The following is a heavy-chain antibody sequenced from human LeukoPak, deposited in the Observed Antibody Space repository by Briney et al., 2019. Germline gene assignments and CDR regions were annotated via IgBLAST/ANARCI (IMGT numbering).Heavy chain of an antibody. CDR1: GFTFSRHW. CDR2: IKQDGSEK. Sequence: GGSLRLSCAVSGFTFSRHWMSWVRQAPGKGLEWLANIKQDGSEKHYVDSVEGRFTISRDNAKNSLYLQMNSLRAEDTAVHYCARSYYGSGTSYGMDVWGQGTTVTVSS. D-gene: IGHD3-10*01. CDR3: ARSYYGSGTSYGMDV. J-gene: IGHJ6*02. V-gene: IGHV3-7*01.